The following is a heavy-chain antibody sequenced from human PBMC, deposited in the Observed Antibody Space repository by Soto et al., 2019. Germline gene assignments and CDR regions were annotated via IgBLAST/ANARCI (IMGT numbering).Heavy chain of an antibody. CDR1: GYSFTSYD. CDR3: ARDVVGVVRD. V-gene: IGHV1-8*01. J-gene: IGHJ4*02. Sequence: QVQLVQSGAEVKKPGASVKVSCKTTGYSFTSYDINWVRRATGQGLEWMGWMNPNSGNTGFAQKFQGRVTMTRNTSISTAYMELISLRSEDTAVYYCARDVVGVVRDWGQGTLATVSS. D-gene: IGHD2-21*01. CDR2: MNPNSGNT.